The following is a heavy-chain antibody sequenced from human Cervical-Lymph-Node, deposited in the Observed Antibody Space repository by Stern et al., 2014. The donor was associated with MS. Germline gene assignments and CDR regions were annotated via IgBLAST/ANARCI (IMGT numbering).Heavy chain of an antibody. J-gene: IGHJ3*01. CDR3: AKDRYSSGWYEAFDL. V-gene: IGHV3-9*01. CDR1: GFTFDDYA. Sequence: EVQLVESGGDLVQAGRSLRLSCAASGFTFDDYAMHWVRQAPGKGLAWVSGLSWNGGNIGYVDSVKGRFTISRDNAKNSLYLEMSSLRGDDTALYFCAKDRYSSGWYEAFDLWGQGTMVIVSS. D-gene: IGHD6-19*01. CDR2: LSWNGGNI.